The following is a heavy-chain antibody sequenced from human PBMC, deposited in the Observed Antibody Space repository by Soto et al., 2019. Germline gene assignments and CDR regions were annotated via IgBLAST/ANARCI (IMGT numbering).Heavy chain of an antibody. V-gene: IGHV5-51*01. Sequence: GESLKISCKGSGYSFTSYWIAWVRQMPGKGLEWMGIIYPGDSDTRYSPSFQDQVTFSADKSISTAYLQWNSLKASDTAMYYCARRAAAEYYQYGMDVWGQGTKVTVSS. D-gene: IGHD6-13*01. CDR1: GYSFTSYW. CDR2: IYPGDSDT. J-gene: IGHJ6*02. CDR3: ARRAAAEYYQYGMDV.